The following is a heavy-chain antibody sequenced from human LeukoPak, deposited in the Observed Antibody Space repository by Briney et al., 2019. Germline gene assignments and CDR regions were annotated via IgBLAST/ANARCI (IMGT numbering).Heavy chain of an antibody. V-gene: IGHV3-30*02. Sequence: GGSLRLSCAASGFTFSSYGMHWVRQAPGKGLEWVAFIRYDGSNKYYADSVKGRFTISRDNSKNTLYLQMNSLRAEDTAVYYCAKVDRRYYGSGSYPLSFDYWGQGTLVTVSS. CDR3: AKVDRRYYGSGSYPLSFDY. CDR1: GFTFSSYG. D-gene: IGHD3-10*01. J-gene: IGHJ4*02. CDR2: IRYDGSNK.